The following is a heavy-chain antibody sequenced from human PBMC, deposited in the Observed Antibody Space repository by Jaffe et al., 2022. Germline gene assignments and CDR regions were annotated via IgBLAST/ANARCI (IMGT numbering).Heavy chain of an antibody. Sequence: QVQLQESGPGLVKPSQTLSLTCTVSGGSISSGSYYWSWIRQPAGKGLEWIGRIYTSGSTNYNPSLKSRVTISVDTSKNQFSLKLSSVTAADTAVYYCAREPAAPPDGRKVRYSYGHNPGWFDPWGQGTLVTVSS. CDR1: GGSISSGSYY. CDR3: AREPAAPPDGRKVRYSYGHNPGWFDP. D-gene: IGHD5-18*01. J-gene: IGHJ5*02. V-gene: IGHV4-61*02. CDR2: IYTSGST.